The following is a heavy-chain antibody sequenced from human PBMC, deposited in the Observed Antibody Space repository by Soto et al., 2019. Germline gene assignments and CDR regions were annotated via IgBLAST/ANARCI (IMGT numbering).Heavy chain of an antibody. D-gene: IGHD6-6*01. V-gene: IGHV4-59*08. Sequence: QVQLQESGPGLVKPSETLSLTCSVSGGSIGRYYWSWIRQSPGKGLEWIGFIYDSENTNYNPSLKSRFTISGDTSKIQLSLTLSSVTAADTAIYYCARHEKGSSFDHWGQGALVTVSS. CDR3: ARHEKGSSFDH. J-gene: IGHJ4*02. CDR2: IYDSENT. CDR1: GGSIGRYY.